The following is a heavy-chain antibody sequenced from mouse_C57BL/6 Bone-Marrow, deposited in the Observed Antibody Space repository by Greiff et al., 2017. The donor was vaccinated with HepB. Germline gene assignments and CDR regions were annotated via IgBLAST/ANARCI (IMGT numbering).Heavy chain of an antibody. CDR1: GFTFSDYY. V-gene: IGHV5-16*01. D-gene: IGHD2-5*01. CDR3: AREGLSAYYSKGYAMDY. Sequence: EVMLVESEGGLVQPGSSMKLSCTASGFTFSDYYMAWVRQVPEKGLEWVANINYDGSSTYYLDSLKSRFIISRDNAKNILYLQMSSLKYEDTATYYCAREGLSAYYSKGYAMDYWGQGTSVTVSS. J-gene: IGHJ4*01. CDR2: INYDGSST.